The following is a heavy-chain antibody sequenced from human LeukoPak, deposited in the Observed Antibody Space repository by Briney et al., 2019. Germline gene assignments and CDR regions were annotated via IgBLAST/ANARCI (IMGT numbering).Heavy chain of an antibody. CDR3: ARDLAWGAFDY. CDR2: VSPPGGGT. Sequence: PGGSLRLSCAASGFTFSSYSMNWVRQAPGKGLEWLSGVSPPGGGTYYADSVKGRFTISRDDSENTLSLQMNSLRVEDTAIYYCARDLAWGAFDYWGQGTLVTVSS. J-gene: IGHJ4*02. CDR1: GFTFSSYS. V-gene: IGHV3-23*01. D-gene: IGHD7-27*01.